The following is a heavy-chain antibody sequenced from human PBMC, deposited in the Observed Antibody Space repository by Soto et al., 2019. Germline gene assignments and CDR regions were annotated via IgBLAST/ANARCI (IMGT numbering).Heavy chain of an antibody. CDR3: ARHEYCSNFCHSERTENWFDP. J-gene: IGHJ5*02. Sequence: QLQLQESGPGLVKPSETLSPTCPVSGGSISSSRYYWGWLRQPPGKGRERIGCIYYSGSTYYNPSLKSRCTISIDTSKSQWPLKHIPVTSAETAVYYCARHEYCSNFCHSERTENWFDPWGQGTLVTVSS. D-gene: IGHD6-6*01. CDR2: IYYSGST. CDR1: GGSISSSRYY. V-gene: IGHV4-39*01.